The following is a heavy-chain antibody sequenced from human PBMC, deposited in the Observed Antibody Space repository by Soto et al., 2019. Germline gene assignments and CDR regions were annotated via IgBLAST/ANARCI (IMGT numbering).Heavy chain of an antibody. CDR1: GYALTELS. CDR2: FDPEDGET. Sequence: ASVKVSCKVSGYALTELSMHWVGQAPGKGLEWMGGFDPEDGETIYAQEFQGRVTMTEDTSTDTAYMELSSLRSEDTAVYYCATARYCSSTSCYYSFDYWGKGTLVTV. D-gene: IGHD2-2*01. CDR3: ATARYCSSTSCYYSFDY. J-gene: IGHJ4*02. V-gene: IGHV1-24*01.